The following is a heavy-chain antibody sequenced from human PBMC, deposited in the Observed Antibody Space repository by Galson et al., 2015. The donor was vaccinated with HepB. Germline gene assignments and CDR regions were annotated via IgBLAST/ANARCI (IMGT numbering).Heavy chain of an antibody. Sequence: SLRLSCAASGFTFSTYAMTWVRQAPGKGLEWVSTITGSGGTTYFADSVKGRFTISRDNSKNTLSLQMNSLRVEDTAVYYCASGGTSDTWLKFDYWGQGTLVTASS. CDR1: GFTFSTYA. CDR3: ASGGTSDTWLKFDY. CDR2: ITGSGGTT. V-gene: IGHV3-23*01. D-gene: IGHD3-16*01. J-gene: IGHJ4*02.